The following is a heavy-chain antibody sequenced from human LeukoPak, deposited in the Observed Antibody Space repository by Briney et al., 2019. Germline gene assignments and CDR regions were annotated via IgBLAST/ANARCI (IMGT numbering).Heavy chain of an antibody. CDR3: ARDGRAGSLFAY. D-gene: IGHD6-19*01. J-gene: IGHJ4*02. V-gene: IGHV4-59*01. CDR2: VYDSGNT. CDR1: GGSISSYY. Sequence: PSETLSLTCTVSGGSISSYYWTWIRQPPGKGLEWIGCVYDSGNTNYNPSLKSRVTISVDTSKNQFSLKLSSVTAADTAIYYCARDGRAGSLFAYWGQGTLVTVSS.